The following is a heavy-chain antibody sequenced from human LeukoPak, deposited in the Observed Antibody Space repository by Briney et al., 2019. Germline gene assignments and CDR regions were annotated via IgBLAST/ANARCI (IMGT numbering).Heavy chain of an antibody. V-gene: IGHV3-30*04. CDR2: ISYDGSNK. CDR1: GFTFSSYA. D-gene: IGHD2/OR15-2a*01. Sequence: PGRSLRLSCAASGFTFSSYAMHWVRQAPGKGLEWVAVISYDGSNKYYADSVKGRFTISRDNAKNSLYLQMNSLRAEDTAVYYCARDNIARPLGIWGQGTMVTVSS. J-gene: IGHJ3*02. CDR3: ARDNIARPLGI.